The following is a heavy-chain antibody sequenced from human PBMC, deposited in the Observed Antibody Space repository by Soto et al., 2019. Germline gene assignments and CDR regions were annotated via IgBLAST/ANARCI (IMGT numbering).Heavy chain of an antibody. CDR2: INHSGST. J-gene: IGHJ6*02. V-gene: IGHV4-34*01. CDR1: GGSFSGYY. D-gene: IGHD3-3*01. Sequence: SETLSLTCAVYGGSFSGYYWSWIRQPPGKGLEWIGEINHSGSTNYNPSLKSRVTISVDTSKNQFSLKLSSVTAADTAVYYCARVTSYYDFWSGPTVFYYGMDVWGQGTTVTVSS. CDR3: ARVTSYYDFWSGPTVFYYGMDV.